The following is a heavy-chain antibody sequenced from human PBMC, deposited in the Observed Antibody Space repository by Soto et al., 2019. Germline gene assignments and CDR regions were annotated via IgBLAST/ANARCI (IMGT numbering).Heavy chain of an antibody. D-gene: IGHD2-2*01. CDR2: IYYSGST. CDR1: GGSISSYY. Sequence: SETLSLTCTVSGGSISSYYWSWIRQPPGKGLEWIGYIYYSGSTNYNPSLKSRVTISVDTSKNQFSLKLSSVTAADTAVYYCARVKPRVVPAAIDVDPDYYYMDVWGKGTTVTVSS. V-gene: IGHV4-59*01. CDR3: ARVKPRVVPAAIDVDPDYYYMDV. J-gene: IGHJ6*03.